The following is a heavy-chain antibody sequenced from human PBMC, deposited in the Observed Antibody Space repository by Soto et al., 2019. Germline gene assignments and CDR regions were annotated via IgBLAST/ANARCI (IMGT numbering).Heavy chain of an antibody. D-gene: IGHD6-13*01. CDR2: IYYSGST. V-gene: IGHV4-59*08. CDR3: ARQPGTSWFDP. CDR1: GGSFSGYY. Sequence: SETLSLTCAVYGGSFSGYYWSWIRRPPGKGLEWIGYIYYSGSTNYNPSLKSRVTISVDTSKNQFSLKLSSVTAADTAVYYCARQPGTSWFDPWGQGTLVTVSS. J-gene: IGHJ5*02.